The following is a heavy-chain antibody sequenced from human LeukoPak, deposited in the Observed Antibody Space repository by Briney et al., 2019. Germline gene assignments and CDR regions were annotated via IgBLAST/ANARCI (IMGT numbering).Heavy chain of an antibody. Sequence: GGSLRLSCAASGFTFSSYAMLWVRQAPGKGLGWVSVISYDGSNKYYADSVKGRFTISRDNSKNTLYLQMNSLRAEDTAVYYCARGYDVVVTASRNWFDPWGQGTLVTVSS. V-gene: IGHV3-30-3*01. CDR2: ISYDGSNK. J-gene: IGHJ5*02. CDR1: GFTFSSYA. CDR3: ARGYDVVVTASRNWFDP. D-gene: IGHD2-21*02.